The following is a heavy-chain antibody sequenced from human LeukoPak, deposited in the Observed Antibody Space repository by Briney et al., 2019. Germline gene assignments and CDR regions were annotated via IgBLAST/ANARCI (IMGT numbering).Heavy chain of an antibody. V-gene: IGHV3-30*04. D-gene: IGHD3-22*01. Sequence: AGGSLRLSCAASGFTFSSYTMHWVRQAPGKGLEWVAVISYDGSNKYYADSVKGRFTISRDNAKNTLYLQMNSLRAEDTAVYYCARVYYDSRGDAFDIWGQGTMVTVSS. J-gene: IGHJ3*02. CDR1: GFTFSSYT. CDR2: ISYDGSNK. CDR3: ARVYYDSRGDAFDI.